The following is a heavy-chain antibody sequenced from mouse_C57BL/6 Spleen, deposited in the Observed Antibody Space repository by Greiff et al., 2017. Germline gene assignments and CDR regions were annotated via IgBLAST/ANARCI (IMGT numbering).Heavy chain of an antibody. CDR2: INPGSGGT. V-gene: IGHV1-54*01. Sequence: VQLQQSGAELVRPGTSVKVSCKASGYAFTNYLIEWVKQRPGQGLEWIGVINPGSGGTNYNEKFKGKATLTADKSSSTAYMQLSSLTSEDSAVYFCARSGGLLRAWFAYWGQGTLVTVSA. D-gene: IGHD1-1*01. CDR1: GYAFTNYL. J-gene: IGHJ3*01. CDR3: ARSGGLLRAWFAY.